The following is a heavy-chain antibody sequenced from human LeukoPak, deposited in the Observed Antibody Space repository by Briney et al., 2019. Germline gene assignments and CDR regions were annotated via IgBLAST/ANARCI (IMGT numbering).Heavy chain of an antibody. CDR2: ISAYNGNR. V-gene: IGHV1-18*01. J-gene: IGHJ4*02. D-gene: IGHD5-12*01. Sequence: ASVKVSCKASGYTFTSYGISWVRQAPGQGPEWMGWISAYNGNRNYAQKLQGRVTMTTDTSTSTAYMELRSLRSDDTAVYYCARGRGYSGYDPLDYWGQGTLVAVSS. CDR1: GYTFTSYG. CDR3: ARGRGYSGYDPLDY.